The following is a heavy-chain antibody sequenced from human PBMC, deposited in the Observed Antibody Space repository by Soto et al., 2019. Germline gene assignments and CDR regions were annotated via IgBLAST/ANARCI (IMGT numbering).Heavy chain of an antibody. Sequence: QPGGSLRLSCAASGFTFSIYSMNWFRQAPGKGLEWVSYISSSSTIYYADSVKGRFTISRDNAKNSLYLQMNSLRDEDTAVYYCARESRFLEWLSLNWFDPWGQGTLVTVSS. D-gene: IGHD3-3*01. CDR3: ARESRFLEWLSLNWFDP. CDR2: ISSSSTI. V-gene: IGHV3-48*02. J-gene: IGHJ5*02. CDR1: GFTFSIYS.